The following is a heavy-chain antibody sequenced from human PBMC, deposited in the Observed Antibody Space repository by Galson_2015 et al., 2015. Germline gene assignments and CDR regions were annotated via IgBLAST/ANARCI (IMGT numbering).Heavy chain of an antibody. D-gene: IGHD2-15*01. J-gene: IGHJ4*02. CDR1: GFTFSTYW. Sequence: SLRLSCAASGFTFSTYWMSWVRQAPGKGLEWVASIKQDGSEKYYVDSVKGRFTISRDNAKNSLYLQMYGLRAEDTAVYYCASHNVYCSGGSCYRGVGYDYWGQGTLVTVS. V-gene: IGHV3-7*01. CDR2: IKQDGSEK. CDR3: ASHNVYCSGGSCYRGVGYDY.